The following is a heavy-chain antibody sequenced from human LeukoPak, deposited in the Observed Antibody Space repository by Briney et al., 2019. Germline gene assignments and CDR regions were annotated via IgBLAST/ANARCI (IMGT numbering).Heavy chain of an antibody. CDR1: GGSSSGYY. D-gene: IGHD6-19*01. Sequence: KPSETLSLTCAVYGGSSSGYYWSWIRQPPGKGLEWIGEINHSGSTNYNPSLKSRVTISVDTSKNQFPLKLSSVTAADTAVYYCARAPLYSSGWYLDYWGQGTLVTVSS. CDR2: INHSGST. J-gene: IGHJ4*02. V-gene: IGHV4-34*01. CDR3: ARAPLYSSGWYLDY.